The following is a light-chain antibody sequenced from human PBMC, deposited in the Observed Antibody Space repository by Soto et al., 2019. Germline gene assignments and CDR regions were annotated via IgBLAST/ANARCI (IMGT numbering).Light chain of an antibody. V-gene: IGLV2-14*01. CDR2: EVS. CDR1: SSDVGGYNY. CDR3: SSYKSSSNLV. J-gene: IGLJ1*01. Sequence: QSALTQPASVSASPGQSITISCTGTSSDVGGYNYVSWYQQHPGKAPKLMIYEVSNRPSGVSNRFSGSKSGNTASLTISGLQAEDEADYYCSSYKSSSNLVFGTGTKVTVL.